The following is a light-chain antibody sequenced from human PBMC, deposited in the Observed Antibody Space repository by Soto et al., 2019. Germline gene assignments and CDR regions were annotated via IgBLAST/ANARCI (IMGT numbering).Light chain of an antibody. J-gene: IGKJ2*01. Sequence: DIQLTHSPSFLSASVEDRVTISCRASYDISSSLAWYQQEPGKPPKLLIYDSSTLQTGVPSRFIGSGSGRKFTLTISGLQFGDFAAYFCQQLSHYAYTFGQGIKLEI. CDR2: DSS. V-gene: IGKV1-9*01. CDR3: QQLSHYAYT. CDR1: YDISSS.